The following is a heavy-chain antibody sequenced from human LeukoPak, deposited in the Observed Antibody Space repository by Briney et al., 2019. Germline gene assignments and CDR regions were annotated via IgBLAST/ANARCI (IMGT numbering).Heavy chain of an antibody. CDR2: ISGSGSSI. D-gene: IGHD2-15*01. V-gene: IGHV3-23*01. CDR1: GFTFTTYT. J-gene: IGHJ4*02. CDR3: ANRYCGGGGCSPFED. Sequence: GGSLRLSCAASGFTFTTYTMTWVRHAPGKGLEWVAGISGSGSSISYADSVKGRFTTSRDNSKNRVYLQMDSLRAEDTAVYHCANRYCGGGGCSPFEDWGQGTLVTVTS.